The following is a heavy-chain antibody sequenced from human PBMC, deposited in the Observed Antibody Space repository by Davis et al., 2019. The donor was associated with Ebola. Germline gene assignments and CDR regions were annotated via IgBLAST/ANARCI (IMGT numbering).Heavy chain of an antibody. V-gene: IGHV3-30*02. CDR1: GFTFSSYG. D-gene: IGHD2-2*03. J-gene: IGHJ3*02. Sequence: PGGSLRLSCAASGFTFSSYGMHWVRQAPGKGLEWVAFIRYDGSNKYYANSVKGRFTISRDNSKNTLYLQMNSLRAEDTAVYYCAKDHGYLSFLSDAFDIWGQGTMVTVSS. CDR2: IRYDGSNK. CDR3: AKDHGYLSFLSDAFDI.